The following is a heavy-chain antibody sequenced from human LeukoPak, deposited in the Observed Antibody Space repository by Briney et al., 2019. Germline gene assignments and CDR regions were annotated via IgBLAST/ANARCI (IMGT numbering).Heavy chain of an antibody. CDR2: IYYIGST. Sequence: SQTLSLTCTVSGGSISSGDYYWSWIRQPPGKGLEWIGYIYYIGSTYYNPSLKSRVTISVETSKNQFSLNLSSVTAADTAVYYCARSENYYDSSGYYPDAFDIWGQGTMVTVSS. D-gene: IGHD3-22*01. CDR1: GGSISSGDYY. J-gene: IGHJ3*02. CDR3: ARSENYYDSSGYYPDAFDI. V-gene: IGHV4-30-4*01.